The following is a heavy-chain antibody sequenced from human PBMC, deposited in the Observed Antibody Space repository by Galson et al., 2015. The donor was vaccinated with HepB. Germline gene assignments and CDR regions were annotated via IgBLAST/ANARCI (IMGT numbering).Heavy chain of an antibody. J-gene: IGHJ4*02. CDR2: ISSSSSYI. V-gene: IGHV3-21*01. CDR3: ARVSGGSSQRGDY. D-gene: IGHD1-26*01. Sequence: SLRLSCAASGFTFSSYSMNWVRQAPGKGLEWVSSISSSSSYIYYADSVKGRFTISRDNAKNSLYLQMNSLRAEDAAVYYCARVSGGSSQRGDYWGQGTLVTVSS. CDR1: GFTFSSYS.